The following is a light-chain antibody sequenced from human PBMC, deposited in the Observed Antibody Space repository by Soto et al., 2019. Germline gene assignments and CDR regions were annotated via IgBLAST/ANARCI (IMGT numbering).Light chain of an antibody. J-gene: IGLJ3*02. V-gene: IGLV2-14*01. CDR3: SAYTSSSTRV. CDR1: SSDVGGYNY. CDR2: EVS. Sequence: QAVVTQPASVSGSPGQSITISCTGTSSDVGGYNYVSWYQQHPGKAPKLMIYEVSNRPSGVSNRFSGSKSGNTASLTISGLQAEDEAVYYGSAYTSSSTRVFGGGTKLTVL.